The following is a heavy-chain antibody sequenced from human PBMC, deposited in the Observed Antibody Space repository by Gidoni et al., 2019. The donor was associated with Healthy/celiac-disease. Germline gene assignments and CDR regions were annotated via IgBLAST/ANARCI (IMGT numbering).Heavy chain of an antibody. D-gene: IGHD2-2*01. Sequence: QVQLQESGPGLVKPSETLSLTCTVSGGSISSYYWSWIRQPAGKGLEWIGRIYTSGSTNYNPSLKSRVTMSVDTSKNQFSLKLSSVTAADTAVYYCARDVVVPAAMEDYYYYMDVWGKGTTVTVSS. CDR3: ARDVVVPAAMEDYYYYMDV. J-gene: IGHJ6*03. CDR1: GGSISSYY. V-gene: IGHV4-4*07. CDR2: IYTSGST.